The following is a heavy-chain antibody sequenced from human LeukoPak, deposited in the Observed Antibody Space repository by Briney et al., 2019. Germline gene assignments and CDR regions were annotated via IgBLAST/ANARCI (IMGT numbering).Heavy chain of an antibody. CDR1: GFTFSRYW. D-gene: IGHD2-2*01. Sequence: GGSLRLSCAASGFTFSRYWMHWVRQAPGKGLVWVSRINGDGSGPTYADSMKGRFTISRDNGKNTLYLQMNSLRAEDTAVYYCATRADIAVVPAALMDVWGKGTTVTVSS. CDR2: INGDGSGP. J-gene: IGHJ6*04. CDR3: ATRADIAVVPAALMDV. V-gene: IGHV3-74*01.